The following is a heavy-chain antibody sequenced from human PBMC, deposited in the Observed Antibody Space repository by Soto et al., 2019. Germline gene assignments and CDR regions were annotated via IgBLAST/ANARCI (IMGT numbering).Heavy chain of an antibody. Sequence: GSLRLSCAASGFTFSDYYMSWIRQAPGKGLEWVSYISSSGSTIYYADSVKGRFTISRDNAKNSLYLQMNSLRAEDTAVYYCARGSHCSGGSCYLVYYYYYMDVWGKGTTVTVSS. D-gene: IGHD2-15*01. CDR1: GFTFSDYY. CDR3: ARGSHCSGGSCYLVYYYYYMDV. V-gene: IGHV3-11*01. CDR2: ISSSGSTI. J-gene: IGHJ6*03.